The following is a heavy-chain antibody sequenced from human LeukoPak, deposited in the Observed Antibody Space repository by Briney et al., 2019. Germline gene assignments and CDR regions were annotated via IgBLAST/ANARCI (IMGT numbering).Heavy chain of an antibody. V-gene: IGHV3-23*01. CDR2: ISGTGGRI. CDR3: AKDRYGDSGGYFDL. Sequence: GASLRLSCAPSGITFSSYAMSWVRQAPGKELEWVSAISGTGGRIYYGDSVKGRFTISRDNSKNTLYLQMNSLRAEDTAIYYCAKDRYGDSGGYFDLWGRGTLVTVSS. CDR1: GITFSSYA. D-gene: IGHD4-17*01. J-gene: IGHJ2*01.